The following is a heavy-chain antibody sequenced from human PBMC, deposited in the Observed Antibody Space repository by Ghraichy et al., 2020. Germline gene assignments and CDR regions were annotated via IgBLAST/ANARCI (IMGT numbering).Heavy chain of an antibody. V-gene: IGHV4-39*01. Sequence: SETLSLTCTVSGGSISSSSYYWGWIRQPPGKGLEWIGSIYYSGSTYYNPSLKSRVTISVDTSKNQFSLKLSSVTAADTAVYYCASTIVGANYYYMDVWGKGTTVTVSS. J-gene: IGHJ6*03. CDR1: GGSISSSSYY. CDR2: IYYSGST. D-gene: IGHD1-26*01. CDR3: ASTIVGANYYYMDV.